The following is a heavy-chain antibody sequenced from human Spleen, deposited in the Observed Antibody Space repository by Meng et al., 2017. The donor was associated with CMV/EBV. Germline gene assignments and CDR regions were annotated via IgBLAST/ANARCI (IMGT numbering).Heavy chain of an antibody. Sequence: QVQLVQSGAEVEKPGASVKVALKASGYTFTSYGRSWLRQAPGQGLEWMGWISAYNGNTIYAQKVQGRVTMTTDASTNTAYLELSSLRSEDTAVYYCARGLGPSYVDRDYWGQGTLVTVSS. V-gene: IGHV1-18*01. CDR1: GYTFTSYG. J-gene: IGHJ4*02. CDR2: ISAYNGNT. D-gene: IGHD4-17*01. CDR3: ARGLGPSYVDRDY.